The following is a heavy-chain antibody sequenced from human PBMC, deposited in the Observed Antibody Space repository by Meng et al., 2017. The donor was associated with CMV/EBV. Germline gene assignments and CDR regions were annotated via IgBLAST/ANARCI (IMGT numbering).Heavy chain of an antibody. D-gene: IGHD1-26*01. Sequence: QVQLVQSGAEVKKPGSSVKVSCKASGGTFISYTISWVRQAPGQGLEWMGRIIPILGIANYAQKFQGRVTITADQSTSTVYMELSSLRSDHTDVYYCARDLRIVGATTSSWFEPWGQGTLVTVSS. J-gene: IGHJ5*02. CDR1: GGTFISYT. CDR3: ARDLRIVGATTSSWFEP. CDR2: IIPILGIA. V-gene: IGHV1-69*08.